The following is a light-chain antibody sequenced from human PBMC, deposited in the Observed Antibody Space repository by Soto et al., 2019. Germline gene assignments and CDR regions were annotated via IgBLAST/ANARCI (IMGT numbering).Light chain of an antibody. V-gene: IGLV2-11*01. J-gene: IGLJ1*01. CDR3: CSYAGSYTWV. Sequence: QSVLTQPRSVSGSPGQSVTISCTGTSSDVGGYNFVSWYQQHPGKAPKLMIYDVSKRPSGVPDRFSGSKSGHTASLTISGLQAEDEADYYCCSYAGSYTWVFGTGTQLTVL. CDR1: SSDVGGYNF. CDR2: DVS.